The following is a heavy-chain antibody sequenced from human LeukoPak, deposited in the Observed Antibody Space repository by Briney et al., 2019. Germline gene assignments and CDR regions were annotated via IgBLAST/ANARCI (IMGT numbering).Heavy chain of an antibody. J-gene: IGHJ4*02. V-gene: IGHV3-23*01. CDR2: ISGSGGST. D-gene: IGHD3-3*01. CDR1: GFTFSSYA. CDR3: AKDQESGYCFFDY. Sequence: GGSLRLSCAASGFTFSSYAMSWVRQAPGKGLEWVSAISGSGGSTYYADSVRSRFTISRDNSKNTLYLQMNSLRAEDTAVYYCAKDQESGYCFFDYWGQGTLVTVSS.